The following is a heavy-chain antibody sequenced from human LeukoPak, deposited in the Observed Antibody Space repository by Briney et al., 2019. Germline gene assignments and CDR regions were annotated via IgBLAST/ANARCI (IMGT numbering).Heavy chain of an antibody. CDR3: ARECYGDLYYFDY. Sequence: PSETLSLTCTVSGGSMSSYYWSWIRQPPEKGLEWIGEINHSGSTNYNPSLKSRVTISVDTSKNQFSLKLSSVTAADTAVYYCARECYGDLYYFDYWGQGTLVTVSS. J-gene: IGHJ4*02. V-gene: IGHV4-34*09. D-gene: IGHD4-17*01. CDR1: GGSMSSYY. CDR2: INHSGST.